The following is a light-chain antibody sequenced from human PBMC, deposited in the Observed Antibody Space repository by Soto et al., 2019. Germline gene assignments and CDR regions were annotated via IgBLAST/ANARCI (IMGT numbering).Light chain of an antibody. CDR3: SSYTSSSTVV. CDR1: SSDVGAYNY. Sequence: QSVLTQPASVSGSPGQSITISCTGTSSDVGAYNYVSWYQQHPGKAPKLMIYEVSDRTSGLSNRFSGSKYGNTASLTISGLESEDEAEYYCSSYTSSSTVVFGGGTKLTVL. J-gene: IGLJ2*01. V-gene: IGLV2-14*01. CDR2: EVS.